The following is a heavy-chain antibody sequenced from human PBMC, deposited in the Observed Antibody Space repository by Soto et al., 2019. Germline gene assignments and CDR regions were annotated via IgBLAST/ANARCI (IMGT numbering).Heavy chain of an antibody. CDR2: IRSKANSYAT. CDR1: GFTFSGSA. V-gene: IGHV3-73*01. Sequence: GSLRLSCAASGFTFSGSAMHWVRQASGKGLEWVGRIRSKANSYATAYAASVKGRFTISRDDSKNTAYLQMNSLKTEDTAVYYCTRVTDSSGYYFIYGMDVWGQGTTVTVSS. D-gene: IGHD3-22*01. CDR3: TRVTDSSGYYFIYGMDV. J-gene: IGHJ6*02.